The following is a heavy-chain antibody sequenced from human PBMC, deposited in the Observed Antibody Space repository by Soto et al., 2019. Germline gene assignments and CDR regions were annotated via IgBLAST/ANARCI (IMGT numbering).Heavy chain of an antibody. CDR1: GYTFTSYG. Sequence: QVQLVQSGAEVKKPGASVKVSCKASGYTFTSYGISWVRQAPGQGLEWMGWISAYNGNTNYAQKLQGRVTMTTDTSTSQAYMGLRSLRSDDTAVYYCAGGGNRVGVITPPYYYYGMAVWGQGTTVTVSS. V-gene: IGHV1-18*01. CDR3: AGGGNRVGVITPPYYYYGMAV. CDR2: ISAYNGNT. D-gene: IGHD3-22*01. J-gene: IGHJ6*02.